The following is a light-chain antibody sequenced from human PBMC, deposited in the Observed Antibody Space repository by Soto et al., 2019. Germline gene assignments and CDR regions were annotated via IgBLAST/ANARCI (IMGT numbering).Light chain of an antibody. Sequence: QSVLTQPRSVSGSPGQSVTISCTGTSSDVGGYNYVSWYQQHPGKAPKLMIYDVSKRPSGVPDRFSGSKSGNTASLTISGLQAGDEADYYCCSYAGSYTKVFGGGTKLTVL. CDR2: DVS. CDR3: CSYAGSYTKV. J-gene: IGLJ3*02. V-gene: IGLV2-11*01. CDR1: SSDVGGYNY.